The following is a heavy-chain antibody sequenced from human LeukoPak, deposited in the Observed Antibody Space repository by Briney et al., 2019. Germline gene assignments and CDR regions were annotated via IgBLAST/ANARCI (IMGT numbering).Heavy chain of an antibody. CDR3: AKRLAVAGRYYFDY. CDR2: ISGGEGFT. CDR1: GFTFSNYA. J-gene: IGHJ4*02. Sequence: PGGSLRLSCAASGFTFSNYAMSWVRQAPGKGLEWVSAISGGEGFTYYADSVKGRFTISRDNSKNTLYLQMNSLRAEDTAVYYCAKRLAVAGRYYFDYWGQGTLVTVSS. V-gene: IGHV3-23*01. D-gene: IGHD6-19*01.